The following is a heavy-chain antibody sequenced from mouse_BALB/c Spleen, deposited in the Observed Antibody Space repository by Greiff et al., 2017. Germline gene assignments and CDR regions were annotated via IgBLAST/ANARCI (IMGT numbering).Heavy chain of an antibody. CDR3: ARFTTVVGFDY. CDR2: IDPENGNT. CDR1: GFNIKDYY. V-gene: IGHV14-1*02. D-gene: IGHD1-1*01. Sequence: EVQLQQSGAELVRPGALVKLSCKASGFNIKDYYMHWVKQRPEQGLEWIGWIDPENGNTIYDPKFQGKASITADTSSNTAYLQLSSLTSEDTAVYYCARFTTVVGFDYWGQGTTLTVSS. J-gene: IGHJ2*01.